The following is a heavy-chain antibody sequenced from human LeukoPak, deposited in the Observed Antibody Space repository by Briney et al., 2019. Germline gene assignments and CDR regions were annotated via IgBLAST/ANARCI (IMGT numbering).Heavy chain of an antibody. CDR3: ARGRSLWFGELLLLSYYYGMDV. D-gene: IGHD3-10*01. CDR2: MNPDNANT. Sequence: ASVKVSCKASGYTFTNYDINWFRQAPGQGLEWMGWMNPDNANTGYGQRFQGRVTMTRSTSISTAYMELSSLRSEDTAVYYCARGRSLWFGELLLLSYYYGMDVWGQGTTVTVSS. CDR1: GYTFTNYD. J-gene: IGHJ6*02. V-gene: IGHV1-8*01.